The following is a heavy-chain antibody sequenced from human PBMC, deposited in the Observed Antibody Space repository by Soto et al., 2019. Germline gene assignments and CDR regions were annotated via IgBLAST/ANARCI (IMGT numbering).Heavy chain of an antibody. V-gene: IGHV3-66*01. J-gene: IGHJ4*02. CDR3: ARGPLTRSPLFFDY. CDR2: IYSGGDTT. D-gene: IGHD4-4*01. Sequence: EVQLVESGGGLVQPGGSLRLSCAASGFSVNNNYMSWVRQAPGKGLEWVSIIYSGGDTTYYVDSVKGRFTISRDTSKNALYLQMNSLRAEDTAVYYCARGPLTRSPLFFDYWGPGTLVTVSS. CDR1: GFSVNNNY.